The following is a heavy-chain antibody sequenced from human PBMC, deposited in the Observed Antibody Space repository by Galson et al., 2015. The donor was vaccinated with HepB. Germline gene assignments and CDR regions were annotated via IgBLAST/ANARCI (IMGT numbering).Heavy chain of an antibody. CDR1: GFTFSDYN. J-gene: IGHJ3*02. CDR3: AKDRLTYLDILTGYGLDAFDI. V-gene: IGHV3-21*01. CDR2: ISSSNSYI. D-gene: IGHD3-9*01. Sequence: SLRLSCAASGFTFSDYNMNWVRQAPGKGLEWVSSISSSNSYIYYADSVKGRFTISRDNAKKSLYLQMDSLRVEDTAVYYCAKDRLTYLDILTGYGLDAFDIWGQGTMVTVSS.